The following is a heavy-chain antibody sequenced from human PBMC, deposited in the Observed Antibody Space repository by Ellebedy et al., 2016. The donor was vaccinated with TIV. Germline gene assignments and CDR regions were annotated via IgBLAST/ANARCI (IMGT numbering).Heavy chain of an antibody. D-gene: IGHD2-21*02. V-gene: IGHV1-18*01. CDR1: GYTFNTYA. CDR2: ISTYNGDT. J-gene: IGHJ4*02. CDR3: ARDHCAGDCYPPDY. Sequence: AASVKVSCKPSGYTFNTYAITWIRQAPGQGLEGMGRISTYNGDTDYAQKFQGRVTMTTDTSTSTAYMELRSLRSDDTALYYCARDHCAGDCYPPDYWGQGSLVTVSS.